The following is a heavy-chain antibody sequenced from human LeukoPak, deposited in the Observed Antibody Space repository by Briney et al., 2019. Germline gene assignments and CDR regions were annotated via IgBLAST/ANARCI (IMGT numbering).Heavy chain of an antibody. V-gene: IGHV3-13*05. D-gene: IGHD3-9*01. CDR2: IGTAGDP. J-gene: IGHJ6*04. Sequence: PGGSLRLSCAASGFTFSSYDMHWVRQATGKGLEWVSAIGTAGDPYYPGSVKGRFTISRENAKNSLYLQMNSLRAGDTAVYYCERERLSYDILTGRDYYYGMDVWGKGTTVTVSS. CDR1: GFTFSSYD. CDR3: ERERLSYDILTGRDYYYGMDV.